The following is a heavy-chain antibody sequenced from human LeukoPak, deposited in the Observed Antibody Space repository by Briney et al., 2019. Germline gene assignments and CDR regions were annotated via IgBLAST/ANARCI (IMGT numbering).Heavy chain of an antibody. CDR1: GHTFSIYA. V-gene: IGHV3-23*01. J-gene: IGHJ4*02. CDR3: AKDRPNYHESNGHYYRPNGDY. Sequence: GRSLRLSCAASGHTFSIYATSWVPQAPGKWWEWVSSITSNGAGTFYADTVNDRYPISRDNSKDTLYPQMSRLRAEDTAMYHCAKDRPNYHESNGHYYRPNGDYWGQGTLVTVSS. CDR2: ITSNGAGT. D-gene: IGHD3-22*01.